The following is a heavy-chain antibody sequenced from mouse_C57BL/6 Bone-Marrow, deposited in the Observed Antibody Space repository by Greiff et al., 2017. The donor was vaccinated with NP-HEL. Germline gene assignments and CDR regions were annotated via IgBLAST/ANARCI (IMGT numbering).Heavy chain of an antibody. Sequence: EVKLQESGPELVKPGDSVKISCKASGYSFTGYFMNWVMQSHGKSLEWIGRINPYNGDTFYNQKFKGKATLTVDKSSSTAHMELRSLTSEDSAVYYCASHYYGSTLYYFDYWGQGTTLTVSS. D-gene: IGHD1-1*01. CDR1: GYSFTGYF. CDR2: INPYNGDT. J-gene: IGHJ2*01. CDR3: ASHYYGSTLYYFDY. V-gene: IGHV1-20*01.